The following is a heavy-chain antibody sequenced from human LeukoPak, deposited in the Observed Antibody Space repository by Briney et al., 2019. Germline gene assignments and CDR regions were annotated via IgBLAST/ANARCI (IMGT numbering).Heavy chain of an antibody. Sequence: SETLSLTCTVSGGSISSSSYYWGWIRQPPGKGLEWIGSIYYSGSTYYNPSLKSRVTISGDTSKNQFSLKLSSVTAADTAVYYCARGITMVRGVIYDYYYYYMDVWGKGTTVTISS. V-gene: IGHV4-39*07. CDR3: ARGITMVRGVIYDYYYYYMDV. CDR1: GGSISSSSYY. J-gene: IGHJ6*03. D-gene: IGHD3-10*01. CDR2: IYYSGST.